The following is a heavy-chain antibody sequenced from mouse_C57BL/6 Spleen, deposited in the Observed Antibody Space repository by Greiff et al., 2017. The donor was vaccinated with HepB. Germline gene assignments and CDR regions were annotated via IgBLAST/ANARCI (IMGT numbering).Heavy chain of an antibody. J-gene: IGHJ2*01. CDR3: ARHGGRYGYGDYYFDY. CDR2: FYPGSGSI. V-gene: IGHV1-62-2*01. Sequence: VQLQQSGAELVKPGASVKLSCKASGYTFTEYTIHWVKQRSGQGLEWIGWFYPGSGSIKYNEKFKDKATLTADKSSSRVYMVLSRLTSEDAAVYFCARHGGRYGYGDYYFDYWGQGTTLTVSS. CDR1: GYTFTEYT. D-gene: IGHD2-2*01.